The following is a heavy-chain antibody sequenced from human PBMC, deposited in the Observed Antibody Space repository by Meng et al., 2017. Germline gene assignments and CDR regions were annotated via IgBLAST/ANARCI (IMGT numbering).Heavy chain of an antibody. CDR2: FDPEDGET. J-gene: IGHJ6*02. CDR3: ATNGGYAEATHYYYDGMDV. CDR1: GYTLTELS. V-gene: IGHV1-24*01. D-gene: IGHD5-12*01. Sequence: ASVKVSCKVSGYTLTELSMHWVRQAPGKGLEWMGGFDPEDGETIYAQKFQGRVTMTEETSTDTAYMELSSLRSEDTAVYYCATNGGYAEATHYYYDGMDVWGQGTTVTVSS.